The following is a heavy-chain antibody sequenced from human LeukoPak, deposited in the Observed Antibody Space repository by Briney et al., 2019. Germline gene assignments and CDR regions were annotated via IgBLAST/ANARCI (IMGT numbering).Heavy chain of an antibody. CDR2: IIPIFGTA. CDR1: GGTFSSYA. Sequence: SVKVSCKASGGTFSSYAISWVRQAPGQGLEWMGGIIPIFGTANYAQKFQGRVTITADESTSTAYMELSSLRSEDTAVYYCARVVRATERSYYYYYGMDVWGQGTTVTVSS. J-gene: IGHJ6*02. V-gene: IGHV1-69*13. CDR3: ARVVRATERSYYYYYGMDV. D-gene: IGHD1-26*01.